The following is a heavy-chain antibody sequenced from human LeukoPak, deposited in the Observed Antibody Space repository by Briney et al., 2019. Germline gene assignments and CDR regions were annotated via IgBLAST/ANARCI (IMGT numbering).Heavy chain of an antibody. Sequence: RPGGSLRLSCAASGFTFSSYWMSWVRQAPGKGLEWVANIKQDGSEKYYVDSVKGRFTISRDNAKNSLYLQMNSLRAEDTAVYYCASEYSITRGRSYYYYYGMDVWGQGTTVTVSS. CDR3: ASEYSITRGRSYYYYYGMDV. J-gene: IGHJ6*02. CDR2: IKQDGSEK. CDR1: GFTFSSYW. D-gene: IGHD6-13*01. V-gene: IGHV3-7*01.